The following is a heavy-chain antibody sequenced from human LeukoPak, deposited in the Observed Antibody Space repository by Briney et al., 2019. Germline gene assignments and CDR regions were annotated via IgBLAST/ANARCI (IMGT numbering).Heavy chain of an antibody. V-gene: IGHV3-7*01. CDR1: GFTFSSYW. CDR3: ARGGDFWSGYYHY. D-gene: IGHD3-3*01. CDR2: IKQDGSEK. J-gene: IGHJ4*02. Sequence: GGTLRLSCAASGFTFSSYWMSWVRQAPGKGLECVANIKQDGSEKYFVDSVKGRFTISRDNAKKSLYLQMNCLRAEDTAVYYCARGGDFWSGYYHYWGQGALVTVSS.